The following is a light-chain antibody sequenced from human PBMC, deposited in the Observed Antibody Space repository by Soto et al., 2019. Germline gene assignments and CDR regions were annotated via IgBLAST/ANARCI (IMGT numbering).Light chain of an antibody. CDR3: QQSYSIPIT. CDR2: GAS. CDR1: QSISSSY. Sequence: EVVLTQSPATLSLSPGEGATLSCRVSQSISSSYLSWYQQRPGQAPRLLIYGASTRATGIPARFSGSGRGSGTDFTLTISSLQPEDFATYYCQQSYSIPITFGQGTRLEIK. J-gene: IGKJ5*01. V-gene: IGKV3D-7*01.